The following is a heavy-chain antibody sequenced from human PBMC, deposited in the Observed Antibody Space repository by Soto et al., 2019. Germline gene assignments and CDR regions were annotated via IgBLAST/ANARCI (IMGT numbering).Heavy chain of an antibody. J-gene: IGHJ2*01. V-gene: IGHV3-33*01. CDR1: GFTFSSYG. CDR3: ARDVAYCSGGSCYSNWYFDL. D-gene: IGHD2-15*01. CDR2: IWYDGSNK. Sequence: GGSLRLSCAASGFTFSSYGMHWVRQAPGKGLEWVAVIWYDGSNKYYADSVKGRFTISRDNSKNTLYLQMNSLRAEDTAVYYCARDVAYCSGGSCYSNWYFDLWGRGTLVTVSS.